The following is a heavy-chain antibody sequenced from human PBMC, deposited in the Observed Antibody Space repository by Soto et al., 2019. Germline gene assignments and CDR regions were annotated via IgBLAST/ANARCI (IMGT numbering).Heavy chain of an antibody. D-gene: IGHD5-18*01. Sequence: LSLTCAVYGGSFSGYYWSGIRQPPWKGLEWIGEINDSGSTNYNPSLKSRATISVDTSKNQFSLKLTSVTAADTAVYYCAIGNTAMVLRFDPWGQGTLVSVSS. CDR3: AIGNTAMVLRFDP. V-gene: IGHV4-34*01. J-gene: IGHJ5*02. CDR2: INDSGST. CDR1: GGSFSGYY.